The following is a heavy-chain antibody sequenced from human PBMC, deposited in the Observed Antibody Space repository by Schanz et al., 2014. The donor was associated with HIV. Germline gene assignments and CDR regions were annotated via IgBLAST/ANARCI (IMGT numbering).Heavy chain of an antibody. V-gene: IGHV3-33*08. D-gene: IGHD6-6*01. CDR1: GFIFRDYA. CDR3: ANTEYPYSSSSDYYYGMDV. Sequence: QVQLVESGGGVVQPGRSLRLSCAGSGFIFRDYALHWVRQAPGKGLEWVAVIWYDGSNKYYADSVKGRFTISKDNSKNTLYLQMNSLRAQDTAVYYCANTEYPYSSSSDYYYGMDVWGQGTTVTVSS. J-gene: IGHJ6*02. CDR2: IWYDGSNK.